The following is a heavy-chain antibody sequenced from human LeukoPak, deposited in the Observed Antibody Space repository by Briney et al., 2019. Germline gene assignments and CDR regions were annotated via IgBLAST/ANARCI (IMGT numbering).Heavy chain of an antibody. D-gene: IGHD2-2*01. J-gene: IGHJ4*02. V-gene: IGHV3-48*01. CDR2: ISSSSSTT. CDR3: ARGVVPVAKGPGY. Sequence: GGSLRLSCAASGFTFSSYSMNWVRQAPGKGLEWVSYISSSSSTTYYADSVKGRFTISRDNSKNTLYLQMSSLRAEDTALYYCARGVVPVAKGPGYWGQGTLVTVSS. CDR1: GFTFSSYS.